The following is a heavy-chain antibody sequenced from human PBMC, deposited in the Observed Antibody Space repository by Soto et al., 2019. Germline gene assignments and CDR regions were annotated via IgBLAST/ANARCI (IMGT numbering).Heavy chain of an antibody. V-gene: IGHV4-59*01. J-gene: IGHJ4*02. CDR2: IYYSGIT. CDR3: ARTPIETPGSFFDY. CDR1: GDSISHYY. Sequence: QVQLQESGPGLVKPSETLSLTCTVSGDSISHYYWNWIRQSPEKGLEWIGYIYYSGITNYNPSLNSRVTMSVDTSKNQFSLKLSSVTAADTAVYYCARTPIETPGSFFDYWGQGTLVTVSS. D-gene: IGHD6-13*01.